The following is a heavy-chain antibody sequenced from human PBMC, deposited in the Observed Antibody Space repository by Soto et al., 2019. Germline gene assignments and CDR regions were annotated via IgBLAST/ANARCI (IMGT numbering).Heavy chain of an antibody. J-gene: IGHJ4*02. CDR2: VYYRGST. CDR1: GEPVSSSNYY. CDR3: ARNDGGPFDY. V-gene: IGHV4-39*01. Sequence: PSETLSLTCTVSGEPVSSSNYYWGWSRQPPGKGLERIGSVYYRGSTYYNPSLKSRLSLSVDTSKNQFFLKRTSVTAADTAVYYCARNDGGPFDYWGQGNLVTVSS. D-gene: IGHD4-17*01.